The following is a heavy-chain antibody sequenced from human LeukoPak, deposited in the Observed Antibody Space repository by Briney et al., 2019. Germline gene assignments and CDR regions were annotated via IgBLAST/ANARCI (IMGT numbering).Heavy chain of an antibody. Sequence: SETLSLTCTVSGGSISGTDLYWGWIRQLLGKGLEWIGNIHSSGNSFCNPSLKSRVTISVDTSKNQFSLKLSSVTAADTAVYYCEKDSHLDVWGQGTTVTVSS. V-gene: IGHV4-39*01. CDR1: GGSISGTDLY. CDR2: IHSSGNS. D-gene: IGHD2-15*01. CDR3: EKDSHLDV. J-gene: IGHJ6*02.